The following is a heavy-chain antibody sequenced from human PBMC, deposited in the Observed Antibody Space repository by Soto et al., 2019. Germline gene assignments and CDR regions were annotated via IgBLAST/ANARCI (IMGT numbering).Heavy chain of an antibody. CDR1: GFAFEDYA. CDR2: ISWNSYSI. Sequence: PGGSLRLSCAVSGFAFEDYAMHWVRQAPGKGLEWVSGISWNSYSIGYAVSVKGRFTISRDNARNSLYLQMNGLRTEDTAFYFCAPLASSSSHDAFDIWGQGTMVTV. J-gene: IGHJ3*02. CDR3: APLASSSSHDAFDI. V-gene: IGHV3-9*01. D-gene: IGHD6-6*01.